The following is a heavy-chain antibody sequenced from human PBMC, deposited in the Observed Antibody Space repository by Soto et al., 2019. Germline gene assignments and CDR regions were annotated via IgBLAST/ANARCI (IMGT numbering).Heavy chain of an antibody. J-gene: IGHJ6*04. D-gene: IGHD4-17*01. Sequence: GKSLRLSCAACGFTFSDYYMSWIRQAPGKGLEWVSYISRSGSTIYCVDSAKGRFTISRDTAKNSLVLQMNILRAVETAGYYCASPVPGGKLYGGMEGWGEGTTVTASS. V-gene: IGHV3-11*01. CDR1: GFTFSDYY. CDR3: ASPVPGGKLYGGMEG. CDR2: ISRSGSTI.